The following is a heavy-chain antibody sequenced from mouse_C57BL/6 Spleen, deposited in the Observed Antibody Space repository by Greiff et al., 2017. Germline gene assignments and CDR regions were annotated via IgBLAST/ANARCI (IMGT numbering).Heavy chain of an antibody. V-gene: IGHV10-3*01. CDR3: VREGGLRLYFDY. J-gene: IGHJ2*01. CDR1: GFTFNTYA. CDR2: IRSKSSNYAT. Sequence: EVQRVESGGGLVQPKGSLKLSCAASGFTFNTYAMHWVRQAPGKGLEWVARIRSKSSNYATYYADSVKDRFTISRDDSQSMLYLQMNNLKTEDTAMYYCVREGGLRLYFDYWGQGTTLTVSS. D-gene: IGHD2-2*01.